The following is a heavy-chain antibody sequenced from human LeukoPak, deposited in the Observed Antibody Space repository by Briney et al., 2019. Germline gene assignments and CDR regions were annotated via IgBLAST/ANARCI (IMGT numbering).Heavy chain of an antibody. Sequence: SETLSLTCTVSGGSISSGSYYWSWIRQPAGKGLEWIGRIYTSGSTNYNPSLKSRVTMSVDTSKNQFSLKLSSVTAADTAVYYCAREPLRYFDWNDAFDIWGQGTMVTVSS. CDR3: AREPLRYFDWNDAFDI. D-gene: IGHD3-9*01. CDR1: GGSISSGSYY. V-gene: IGHV4-61*02. CDR2: IYTSGST. J-gene: IGHJ3*02.